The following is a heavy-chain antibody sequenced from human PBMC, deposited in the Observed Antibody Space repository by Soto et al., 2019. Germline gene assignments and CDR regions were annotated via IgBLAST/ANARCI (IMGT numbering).Heavy chain of an antibody. Sequence: QVQLVQSGAEVKKPGSSVKVSCKASGGTFTNYGISWVRQAPGQGLEWMGWINVYNGNTKYAQKVQGRVTMTTDTSTSTAYMELRSLRSDDTAVYYCARGVGSGSYYNQYNWFDPWGQGTLVTVSS. J-gene: IGHJ5*02. V-gene: IGHV1-18*01. CDR2: INVYNGNT. CDR3: ARGVGSGSYYNQYNWFDP. CDR1: GGTFTNYG. D-gene: IGHD3-10*01.